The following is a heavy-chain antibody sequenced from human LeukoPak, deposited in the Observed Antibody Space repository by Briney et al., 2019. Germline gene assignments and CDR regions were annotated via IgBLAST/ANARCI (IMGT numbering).Heavy chain of an antibody. Sequence: GGSLRLSCAASGFTFSSYSMNWVRQAPGKGLEWVSSISSSSSYIYYADSVKGRFTISRDNAKNSLYLQMNSLRAGDTAVYYCARDGAYGEVVGWGQGTLVTVSS. V-gene: IGHV3-21*01. CDR2: ISSSSSYI. CDR1: GFTFSSYS. D-gene: IGHD4-17*01. CDR3: ARDGAYGEVVG. J-gene: IGHJ4*02.